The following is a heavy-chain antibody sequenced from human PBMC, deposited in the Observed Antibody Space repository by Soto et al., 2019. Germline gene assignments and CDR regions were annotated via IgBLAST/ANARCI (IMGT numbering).Heavy chain of an antibody. D-gene: IGHD2-15*01. CDR1: GGSISSGDYY. Sequence: ASETLSLTCTVSGGSISSGDYYWSWIRQPPGKGLEWIGYIYYSGSTYYNPSLKSRVTISVDTSKNQFSLKLSSVTAADTAVYYCARVRCSGGSCYSNLAYYYYGMDVWGQGTTVTVSS. CDR3: ARVRCSGGSCYSNLAYYYYGMDV. CDR2: IYYSGST. V-gene: IGHV4-30-4*01. J-gene: IGHJ6*02.